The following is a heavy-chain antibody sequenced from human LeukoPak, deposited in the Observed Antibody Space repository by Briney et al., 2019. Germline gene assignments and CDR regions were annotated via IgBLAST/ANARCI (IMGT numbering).Heavy chain of an antibody. D-gene: IGHD6-6*01. V-gene: IGHV3-30*02. CDR2: IQNDGNNK. Sequence: GGSLRLSCAASGFTFSSNGMHWVRQAPGKGLEWVAFIQNDGNNKKYADSVKGRFTISRDNSKNTLYLQINSLRAEGTAVYYCARDWGTSSLYLVNWGQGTLVTVSS. CDR1: GFTFSSNG. J-gene: IGHJ4*02. CDR3: ARDWGTSSLYLVN.